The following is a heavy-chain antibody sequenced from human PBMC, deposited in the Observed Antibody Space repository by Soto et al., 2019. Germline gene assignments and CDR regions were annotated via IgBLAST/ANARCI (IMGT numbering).Heavy chain of an antibody. CDR1: GYTFTSYA. D-gene: IGHD5-12*01. Sequence: ASVKVSCKXSGYTFTSYAMHWVRQAPGQRLEWMGWINAGNGNTKYSQKFQGRVTITRDTSASTAYMELSSLRSEDTAVYYCARDRGDGYIINWFDPWGQGTLVTVSS. CDR3: ARDRGDGYIINWFDP. J-gene: IGHJ5*02. V-gene: IGHV1-3*01. CDR2: INAGNGNT.